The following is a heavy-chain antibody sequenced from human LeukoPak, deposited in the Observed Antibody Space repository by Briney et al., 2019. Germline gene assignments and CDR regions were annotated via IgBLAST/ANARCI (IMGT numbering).Heavy chain of an antibody. J-gene: IGHJ6*03. Sequence: GGSLRLSCAASGFTFSSYGMHWVRQAPGKGLEWVAFIRYDGSNKYYADSVKGRFTISRDNSKNTLYLQMNSLRAEDTAVYYCVKDSEAGTIYYYYMDVWGKGTTVTVSS. CDR2: IRYDGSNK. V-gene: IGHV3-30*02. D-gene: IGHD6-13*01. CDR3: VKDSEAGTIYYYYMDV. CDR1: GFTFSSYG.